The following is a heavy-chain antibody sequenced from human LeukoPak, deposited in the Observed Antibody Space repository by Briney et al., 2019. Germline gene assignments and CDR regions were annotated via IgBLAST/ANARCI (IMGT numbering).Heavy chain of an antibody. V-gene: IGHV4-61*02. D-gene: IGHD3-3*01. CDR2: IYTSGST. Sequence: PSETLSLTCTVSGGSISSRSYYWSRIRQPAGKGLEWIGRIYTSGSTNYNPSLKSRVTISVDTSKNQFSLKLSSATAADTAVYYCARAFPYYDFWIGLEPWGQGTLVTVSS. CDR1: GGSISSRSYY. CDR3: ARAFPYYDFWIGLEP. J-gene: IGHJ5*02.